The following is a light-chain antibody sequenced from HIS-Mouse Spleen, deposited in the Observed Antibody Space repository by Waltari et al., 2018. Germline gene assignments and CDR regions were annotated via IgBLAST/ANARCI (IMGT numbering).Light chain of an antibody. CDR3: SSYTSSSFNVV. CDR1: SSDVGGYDS. V-gene: IGLV2-14*03. CDR2: DVS. J-gene: IGLJ2*01. Sequence: QSALTQPASVSGPPGQSITISCHGPSSDVGGYDSVSRYQHNPGKPPKLMIYDVSNRPSGVSNRFSGSKSGNTASLTISGLQAEDEADYYCSSYTSSSFNVVFGGGTKLTVL.